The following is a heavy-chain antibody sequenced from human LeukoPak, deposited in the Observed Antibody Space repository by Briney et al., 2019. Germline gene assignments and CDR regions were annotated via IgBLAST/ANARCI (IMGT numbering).Heavy chain of an antibody. D-gene: IGHD5-18*01. CDR2: ITASGGNT. CDR1: GFTFSSYA. Sequence: GGSLRLSCAASGFTFSSYAMGWVRQAPRKELEWVSAITASGGNTYYADSVKGRFTISRDNSKNTLYLQVNSLRAEDTAVYYCAKGNGYSYGRYYFDYWGQGTLVTVSS. CDR3: AKGNGYSYGRYYFDY. J-gene: IGHJ4*02. V-gene: IGHV3-23*01.